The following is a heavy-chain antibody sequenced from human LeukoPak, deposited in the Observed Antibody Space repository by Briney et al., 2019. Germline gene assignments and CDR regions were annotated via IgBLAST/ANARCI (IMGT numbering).Heavy chain of an antibody. CDR1: VDPLSTYY. D-gene: IGHD5-18*01. CDR3: ARDQGHSYGRYLDR. J-gene: IGHJ4*02. Sequence: PSETLSLTCSDSVDPLSTYYGNWIRQIPGKGLEWSGYISYGATDYNPSLKSRVTLSVDTSKNEFSLKLTSVTAEDTAVYFCARDQGHSYGRYLDRWSRGTLVTVSS. CDR2: ISYGAT. V-gene: IGHV4-59*08.